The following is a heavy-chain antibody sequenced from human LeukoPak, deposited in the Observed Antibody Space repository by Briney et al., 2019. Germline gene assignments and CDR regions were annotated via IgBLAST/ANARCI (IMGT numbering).Heavy chain of an antibody. V-gene: IGHV3-30-3*01. CDR1: GFTFSSYA. CDR3: ARDFPDFQYYFDY. CDR2: ISYDGSNK. J-gene: IGHJ4*02. Sequence: GGSLRLSCAASGFTFSSYAMRWVRQAPGKGLEWVAVISYDGSNKYYADSVKGRFTISRDNSKNTLYLRMNSLRAEDTAVYYCARDFPDFQYYFDYWGQGTLVTVSS. D-gene: IGHD1-14*01.